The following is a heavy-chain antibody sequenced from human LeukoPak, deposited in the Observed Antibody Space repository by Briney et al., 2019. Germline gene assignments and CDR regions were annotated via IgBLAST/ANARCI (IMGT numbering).Heavy chain of an antibody. CDR1: GGSISTYY. V-gene: IGHV4-59*01. CDR2: IYHSGST. Sequence: SPSETLSLTCTVSGGSISTYYWSWTRQPPGKGLEWIGYIYHSGSTKYNPSLKSRVTISVDTSKNQFSLKLSSVTAADTAVYYCARDGYSGNDGLWGQGTLVTVSS. J-gene: IGHJ4*02. CDR3: ARDGYSGNDGL. D-gene: IGHD5-12*01.